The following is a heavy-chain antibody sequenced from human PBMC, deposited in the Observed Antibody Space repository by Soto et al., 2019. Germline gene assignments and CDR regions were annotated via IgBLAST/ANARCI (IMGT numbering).Heavy chain of an antibody. J-gene: IGHJ4*02. Sequence: GGSLRLSCAASGFTFSSYGMHWVRQAPGKGLEWVAVISYDGSNKYYADSVKGRFTISRDNSKNTLYLQMNSLRAEDTAVYYCAKGERRGYSGYDFGGVDYWGQGTLVTVSS. CDR1: GFTFSSYG. V-gene: IGHV3-30*18. CDR3: AKGERRGYSGYDFGGVDY. CDR2: ISYDGSNK. D-gene: IGHD5-12*01.